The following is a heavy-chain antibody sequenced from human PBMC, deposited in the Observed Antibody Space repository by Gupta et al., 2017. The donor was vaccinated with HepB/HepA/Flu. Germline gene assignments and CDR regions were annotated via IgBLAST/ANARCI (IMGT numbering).Heavy chain of an antibody. D-gene: IGHD2-2*02. J-gene: IGHJ3*02. CDR1: GYTFTSYD. V-gene: IGHV1-8*03. Sequence: QVQLVQSGAEVKKPGASVKVSCKASGYTFTSYDINWVRQATGQGLEWMGWMNPNSGNTGYAQKFQGRVTITRNTSISTAYMELSSLRSEDTAVYYCARVRRCSSTSCYTSAFDIWGQGTMVTVSS. CDR2: MNPNSGNT. CDR3: ARVRRCSSTSCYTSAFDI.